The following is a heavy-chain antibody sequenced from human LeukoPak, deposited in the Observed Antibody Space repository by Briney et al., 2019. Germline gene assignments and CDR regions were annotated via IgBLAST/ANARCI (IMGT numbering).Heavy chain of an antibody. J-gene: IGHJ5*02. CDR1: GFTFISYW. D-gene: IGHD6-19*01. CDR3: ARGWDGSGWYGWFDP. V-gene: IGHV3-74*01. CDR2: INSDGSST. Sequence: GGALILSCGASGFTFISYWMHWVRQAPGKGLVWVSRINSDGSSTSYADSVKGRFTISRDNAKNTLYLQMNSLRDEDTAVYYCARGWDGSGWYGWFDPWGQGTLVTVSS.